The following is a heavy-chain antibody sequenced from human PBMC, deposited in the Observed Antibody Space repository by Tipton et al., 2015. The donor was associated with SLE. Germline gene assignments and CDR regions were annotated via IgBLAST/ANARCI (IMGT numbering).Heavy chain of an antibody. CDR3: ASSLRLWFGEGDAFDI. V-gene: IGHV4-59*01. J-gene: IGHJ3*02. CDR1: GGSFSGYY. CDR2: IYYSGST. Sequence: TLSLTCAVYGGSFSGYYWSWIRQPPGKGLEWIGYIYYSGSTNYNPSLKSRVTISVDTSKNQFSLKLSSVTAADTAVYYCASSLRLWFGEGDAFDIWGQGTLVTVSS. D-gene: IGHD3-10*01.